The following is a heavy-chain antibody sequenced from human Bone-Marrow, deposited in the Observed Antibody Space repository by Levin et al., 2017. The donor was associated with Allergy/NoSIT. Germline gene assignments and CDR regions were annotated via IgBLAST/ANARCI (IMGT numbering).Heavy chain of an antibody. J-gene: IGHJ1*01. CDR2: IYPGDSDT. CDR3: ARRGSSGWYGVGYFQH. V-gene: IGHV5-51*01. CDR1: GYSFTSYW. D-gene: IGHD6-19*01. Sequence: GESLKISCKGSGYSFTSYWIGWVGQMPGKGLEWMGIIYPGDSDTRYSPSFQGQVTISADKSISTAYLQWSSLKASDTAMYYCARRGSSGWYGVGYFQHWGQGTLVTVSS.